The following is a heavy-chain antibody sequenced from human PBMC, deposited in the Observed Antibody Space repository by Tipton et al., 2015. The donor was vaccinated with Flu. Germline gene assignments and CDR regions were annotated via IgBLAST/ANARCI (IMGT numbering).Heavy chain of an antibody. CDR1: GGSISSGGYY. V-gene: IGHV4-31*03. CDR2: VYSSGST. D-gene: IGHD1-26*01. CDR3: ARDAIVGFDY. Sequence: TLSLTCTVSGGSISSGGYYWNWIRQHPGKGLEWIGYVYSSGSTNYNPSLNSRVTISVDTSKNQFSLKLSSMTAADTAVYYCARDAIVGFDYWGQGTLVTVSS. J-gene: IGHJ4*02.